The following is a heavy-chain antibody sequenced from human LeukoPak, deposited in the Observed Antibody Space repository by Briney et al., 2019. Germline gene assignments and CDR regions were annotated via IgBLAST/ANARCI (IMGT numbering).Heavy chain of an antibody. CDR1: GASINSGSSY. Sequence: SQTLSLTCTVSGASINSGSSYWGWIQQPAGKGLEWIGRIFTSGITDYNPSLKSRVTISIDASKNQFSLKLTSATAADTAMYYCANYYYDSSGYRFDYWGQGTLVTVSS. J-gene: IGHJ4*02. CDR3: ANYYYDSSGYRFDY. CDR2: IFTSGIT. V-gene: IGHV4-61*02. D-gene: IGHD3-22*01.